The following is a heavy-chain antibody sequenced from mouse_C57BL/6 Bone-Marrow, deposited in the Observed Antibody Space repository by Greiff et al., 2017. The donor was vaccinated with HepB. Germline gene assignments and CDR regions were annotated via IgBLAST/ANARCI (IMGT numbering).Heavy chain of an antibody. CDR3: ARGGGGWFAY. CDR2: ISDGGSYT. V-gene: IGHV5-4*03. J-gene: IGHJ3*01. Sequence: EVKVVESGGGLVKPGGSLKLSCAASGFTFSSYAMSWVRQTPEKRLEWVATISDGGSYTYYPDNVKGRFTISRDNAKNNLYLQMSHLKSEDTAMYYCARGGGGWFAYWGQGTLVTVSA. CDR1: GFTFSSYA.